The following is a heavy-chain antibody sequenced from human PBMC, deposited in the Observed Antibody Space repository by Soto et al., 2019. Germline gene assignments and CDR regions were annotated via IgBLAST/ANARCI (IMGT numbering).Heavy chain of an antibody. CDR1: GYTFTSYG. Sequence: GASVKGSCKASGYTFTSYGISWVRQAPGQRLEWMGWISAYNGNTNYAQKLQGRVTMTTDTSTSTAYMELRSLRSDDTAVYYCARYDFWSGYLDYYYGMDVWGQGTTVTVSS. CDR2: ISAYNGNT. CDR3: ARYDFWSGYLDYYYGMDV. J-gene: IGHJ6*02. V-gene: IGHV1-18*01. D-gene: IGHD3-3*01.